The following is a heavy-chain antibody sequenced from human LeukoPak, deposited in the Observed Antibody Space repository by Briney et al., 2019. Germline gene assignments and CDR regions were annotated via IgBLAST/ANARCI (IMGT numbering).Heavy chain of an antibody. J-gene: IGHJ3*02. CDR1: GGTFSSYA. D-gene: IGHD2-2*02. Sequence: GSSVKVSCKASGGTFSSYAISWVRQAPGQGLEWMGGIIPIFGTANYAQKFQGRVTITADESTSTAYMELSSLRSEDTAVYYCARDIVVVPAAIGYAFDIWGQGAMVTVSS. CDR3: ARDIVVVPAAIGYAFDI. CDR2: IIPIFGTA. V-gene: IGHV1-69*01.